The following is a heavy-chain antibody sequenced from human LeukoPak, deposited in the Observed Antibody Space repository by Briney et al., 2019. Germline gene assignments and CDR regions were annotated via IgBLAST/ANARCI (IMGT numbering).Heavy chain of an antibody. V-gene: IGHV3-30*18. CDR1: GFTFGTYA. J-gene: IGHJ6*04. Sequence: GRSLRLSCAASGFTFGTYAMHWVRQAPGKGLEWVAVISYDGSNKYYADSVKGRFTISRDNSKNTLYLQMNSLRPEDTAVYYCAKNARDYGDYDHYGMDVWGKGTTVTVPS. CDR3: AKNARDYGDYDHYGMDV. CDR2: ISYDGSNK. D-gene: IGHD4-17*01.